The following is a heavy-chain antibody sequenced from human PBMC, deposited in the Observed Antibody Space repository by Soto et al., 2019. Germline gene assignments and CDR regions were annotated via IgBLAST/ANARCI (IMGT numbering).Heavy chain of an antibody. V-gene: IGHV3-53*01. Sequence: GSLILSCAASGFTVSSNYMSWVRQAPGKGLEWVSVIYSDGSTYYADSVKGRFTVSRDDSKNTVYLQMNSLRAEDTAIYYCARTPGIAVAGTGYFDCWGQGTLVTVSS. CDR1: GFTVSSNY. D-gene: IGHD6-19*01. J-gene: IGHJ4*02. CDR3: ARTPGIAVAGTGYFDC. CDR2: IYSDGST.